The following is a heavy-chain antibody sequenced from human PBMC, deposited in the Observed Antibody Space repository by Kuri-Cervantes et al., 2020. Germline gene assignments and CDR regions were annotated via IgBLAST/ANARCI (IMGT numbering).Heavy chain of an antibody. Sequence: SQTLLLTCAVYGGSFSGYYWSWIRQPPGKGLEWIGYVYYSGSTYYNPSLKSRVTISVDTSKNQLFVKLSSVTAADTAVYYCARVGAPDTFDIWGQGTMVTVSS. J-gene: IGHJ3*02. V-gene: IGHV4-30-4*08. CDR1: GGSFSGYY. CDR2: VYYSGST. D-gene: IGHD3-10*01. CDR3: ARVGAPDTFDI.